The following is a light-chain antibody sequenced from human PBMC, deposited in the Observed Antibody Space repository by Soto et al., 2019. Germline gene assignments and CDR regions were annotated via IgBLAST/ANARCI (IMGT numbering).Light chain of an antibody. CDR2: GAS. V-gene: IGKV3-20*01. CDR3: QNYGSPVT. CDR1: QSVAGSY. J-gene: IGKJ4*01. Sequence: EIVLTQSPGTLSLSPGERATLSCRASQSVAGSYLAWYQQKPGQAPRLLIYGASSRATAIPDRFSDSGSGTDFTLTISRLEPEDFAVYYCQNYGSPVTFGGGTKVEIK.